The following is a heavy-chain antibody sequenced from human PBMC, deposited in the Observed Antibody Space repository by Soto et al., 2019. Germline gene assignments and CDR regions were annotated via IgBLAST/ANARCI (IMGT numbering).Heavy chain of an antibody. CDR2: ISGSGGST. CDR1: GFTFSNYA. J-gene: IGHJ4*02. V-gene: IGHV3-23*01. Sequence: GGSLRLSCAASGFTFSNYAMSWVRQAPGKGLEWVSAISGSGGSTYYADSVKGRFTISRDNSKNTLYLQMNSLRAEDTAVYYCAKGSVGYFYGSGSYWGQGTLVTVSS. CDR3: AKGSVGYFYGSGSY. D-gene: IGHD3-10*01.